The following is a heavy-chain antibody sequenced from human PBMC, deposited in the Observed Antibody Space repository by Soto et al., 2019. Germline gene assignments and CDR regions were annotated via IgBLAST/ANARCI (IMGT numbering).Heavy chain of an antibody. CDR2: INHSGST. J-gene: IGHJ5*02. CDR1: GGSFSGYY. V-gene: IGHV4-34*01. D-gene: IGHD2-15*01. Sequence: SETLSLTCAVYGGSFSGYYWSWILQPPGKGLEWIGEINHSGSTNYNPSLKSRVTVSLDTSKNQFPLRLSSVTAADTAVYYCARAVDCSGGSCYSGTDKWFDPWGQGALVTVSS. CDR3: ARAVDCSGGSCYSGTDKWFDP.